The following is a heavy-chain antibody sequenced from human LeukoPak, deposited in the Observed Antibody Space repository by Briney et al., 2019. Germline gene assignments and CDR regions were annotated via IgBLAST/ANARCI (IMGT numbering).Heavy chain of an antibody. J-gene: IGHJ6*02. D-gene: IGHD3-10*01. Sequence: GRSLRLPCAASGFTFSSYGMHWVRQAPGKGLEWVAVISYDGSNKYYAVSVKGRFTISRDNSKNTLYLQMNSLRAEDTAVYYCASLQGSYYYGSGTGYYYGMDVWGQGTTVTVSS. CDR1: GFTFSSYG. V-gene: IGHV3-30*03. CDR2: ISYDGSNK. CDR3: ASLQGSYYYGSGTGYYYGMDV.